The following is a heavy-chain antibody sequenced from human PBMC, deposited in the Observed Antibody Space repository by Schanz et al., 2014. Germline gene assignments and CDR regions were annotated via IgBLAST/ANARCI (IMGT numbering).Heavy chain of an antibody. J-gene: IGHJ1*01. CDR3: ALPFDIFLRYSLKTSDSARH. CDR1: GYTFTSYG. Sequence: SGYTFTSYGISWVRQAPGQGIEWMGWISAYNGNTNYAQKLQGRVTMTTDTSTCSAYMLLSSLRSADTYVYDCALPFDIFLRYSLKTSDSARHW. D-gene: IGHD2-15*01. CDR2: ISAYNGNT. V-gene: IGHV1-18*01.